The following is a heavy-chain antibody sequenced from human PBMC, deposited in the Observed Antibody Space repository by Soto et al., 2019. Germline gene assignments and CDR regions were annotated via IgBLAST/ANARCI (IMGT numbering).Heavy chain of an antibody. D-gene: IGHD5-18*01. CDR2: ISSSGSTI. CDR1: GFTFSDYY. CDR3: ARDLHNGVDTALATYGMDV. Sequence: QVQLVESGGGLVKPGRSLRLSCAASGFTFSDYYMSWIRQAPGKGLEWVSYISSSGSTIYYADSVRGRFTISRDNAKNSLYLQMNRLRAEDTAVYYCARDLHNGVDTALATYGMDVWGQGTTVTVSS. J-gene: IGHJ6*02. V-gene: IGHV3-11*01.